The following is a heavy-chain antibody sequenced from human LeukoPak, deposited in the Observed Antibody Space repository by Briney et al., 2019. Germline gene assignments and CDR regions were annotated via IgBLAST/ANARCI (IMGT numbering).Heavy chain of an antibody. D-gene: IGHD2/OR15-2a*01. Sequence: GGSLRLSCAASGFTFSTFAMSWVRQAPGKGLVWVSHINSDGSWTSYADSVKGRFTISKDNAKNTVYLQMNSLRAEDTAVYYCVSFYETYWGRGTLVTVSS. CDR3: VSFYETY. J-gene: IGHJ4*02. V-gene: IGHV3-74*01. CDR2: INSDGSWT. CDR1: GFTFSTFA.